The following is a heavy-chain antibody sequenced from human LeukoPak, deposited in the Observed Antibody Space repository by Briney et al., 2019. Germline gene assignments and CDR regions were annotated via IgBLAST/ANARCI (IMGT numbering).Heavy chain of an antibody. CDR2: ISYDGSNK. CDR1: GFTFSSYA. V-gene: IGHV3-30*01. D-gene: IGHD4-23*01. Sequence: GGSLRLSCAAAGFTFSSYAMHWVRQAPGKGLEWVAVISYDGSNKYYADSVKGRFTISRDNSKNTLYLQMNSLRAEDTAVYYCARDDGPYGGNSFFDYWGQGTLVTVSS. J-gene: IGHJ4*02. CDR3: ARDDGPYGGNSFFDY.